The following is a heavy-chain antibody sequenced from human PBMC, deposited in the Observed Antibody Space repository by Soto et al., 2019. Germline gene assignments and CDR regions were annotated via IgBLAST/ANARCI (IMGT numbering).Heavy chain of an antibody. CDR1: GGSFSGYY. Sequence: QVQLQQWGAGLLKPSETLSLTCAVYGGSFSGYYWSWIRQPPGKGLEWIGEINHSGSTNYNPSLKSRVTISVDTSKNHFSLKLSSVTAADTAVYYCARAEGIAAAAGYFQHWGQGTLVTVSS. CDR2: INHSGST. D-gene: IGHD6-13*01. V-gene: IGHV4-34*01. J-gene: IGHJ1*01. CDR3: ARAEGIAAAAGYFQH.